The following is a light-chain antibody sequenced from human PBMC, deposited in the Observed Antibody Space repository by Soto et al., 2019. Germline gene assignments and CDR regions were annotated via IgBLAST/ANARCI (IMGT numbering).Light chain of an antibody. Sequence: DPQMIQTPRTSSASVENGDLITRRASQSISSWLAWYQQKPGKAPKLLIYKASSLESGVPSRFSGSGSGTEFTLTISSLQPDDFAIYYCQQYNSYPYTFGQGTKVDI. J-gene: IGKJ2*01. CDR2: KAS. CDR3: QQYNSYPYT. CDR1: QSISSW. V-gene: IGKV1-5*03.